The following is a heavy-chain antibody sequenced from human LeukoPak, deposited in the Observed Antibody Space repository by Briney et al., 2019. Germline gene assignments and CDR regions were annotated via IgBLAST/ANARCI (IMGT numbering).Heavy chain of an antibody. D-gene: IGHD3-10*01. CDR3: ARRPMGSGAPFDF. Sequence: PSETLSLTCTVSGGSISSSSYYWGWIRQPPGKGLEWIGNIHYSGSTYYNPSLESRVIISVDTSKNHFSLRLSSVTAADTAVYYCARRPMGSGAPFDFWGQGTLVTV. CDR1: GGSISSSSYY. J-gene: IGHJ4*02. V-gene: IGHV4-39*02. CDR2: IHYSGST.